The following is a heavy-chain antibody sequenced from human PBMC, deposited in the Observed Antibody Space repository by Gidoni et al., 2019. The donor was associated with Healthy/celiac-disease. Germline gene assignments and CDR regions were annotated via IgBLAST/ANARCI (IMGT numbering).Heavy chain of an antibody. CDR1: GFTFSSYA. CDR3: AAHCSSTSCSTALYYYYGMDV. Sequence: EVQLLESGGGLVQPGGSLRLSCAASGFTFSSYAMTWVRQAPGKGLDGVSAISGSGGSTYYADSVKGRFTISRDNSKNTLYLQMNSLRAEDTAVYYCAAHCSSTSCSTALYYYYGMDVWGQGTTVTVSS. CDR2: ISGSGGST. J-gene: IGHJ6*02. V-gene: IGHV3-23*01. D-gene: IGHD2-2*01.